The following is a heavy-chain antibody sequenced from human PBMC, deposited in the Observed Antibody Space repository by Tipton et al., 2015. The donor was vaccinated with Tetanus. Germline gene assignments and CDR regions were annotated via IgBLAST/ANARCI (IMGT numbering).Heavy chain of an antibody. CDR2: IYYSRSTS. V-gene: IGHV4-39*07. CDR1: GGSISTYDSY. CDR3: ARGGIAAAGGGLDY. D-gene: IGHD6-13*01. J-gene: IGHJ4*02. Sequence: TLSLTCTVSGGSISTYDSYWVWIRQSPGEGLEWIGSIYYSRSTSYYNPSLKSRVTISVDTSKNQFSLKLSSVTAADTAVYYCARGGIAAAGGGLDYWGQGTLVTVSS.